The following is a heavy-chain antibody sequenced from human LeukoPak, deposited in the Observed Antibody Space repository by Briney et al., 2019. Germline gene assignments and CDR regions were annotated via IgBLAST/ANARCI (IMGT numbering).Heavy chain of an antibody. J-gene: IGHJ4*02. D-gene: IGHD3-22*01. V-gene: IGHV3-30-3*01. CDR2: ITYDGSKK. CDR1: EFTFSSNT. Sequence: GGSLRLSCAASEFTFSSNTMHWVRQAPGKGLEWGAFITYDGSKKYYADSVKGRFTISRDNSKNTLYLQMNSLRAEDTAVYYCARFYDSSSYQSYWGQGTLVTVSS. CDR3: ARFYDSSSYQSY.